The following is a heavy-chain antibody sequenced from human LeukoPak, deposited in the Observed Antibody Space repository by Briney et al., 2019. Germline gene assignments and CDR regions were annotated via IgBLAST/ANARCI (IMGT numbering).Heavy chain of an antibody. CDR1: GFTFSTVW. V-gene: IGHV3-74*01. CDR3: ARGWVPSDISMN. J-gene: IGHJ3*01. D-gene: IGHD3-9*01. Sequence: GGSLRVSSAASGFTFSTVWMHWVRQPPGKRLVWVSRIEGDGSTTEYADSVKGRFTISRDNAKNTLYLQMNSLRAEDTAVYYCARGWVPSDISMNWGQGTMVTVSS. CDR2: IEGDGSTT.